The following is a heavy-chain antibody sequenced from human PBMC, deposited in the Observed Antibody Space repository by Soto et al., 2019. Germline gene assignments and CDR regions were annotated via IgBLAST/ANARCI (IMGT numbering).Heavy chain of an antibody. CDR1: GYTLTNYA. CDR2: IDPASGKA. J-gene: IGHJ4*02. D-gene: IGHD2-8*01. Sequence: QVQFVQSGAEVKKPGASVRISCKPSGYTLTNYAIHWVRQAAGQRLEWLPWIDPASGKATYSQKVQGRIILTRDNSASTFYMDLSSLTSEDTAVYFCTRDLNGGNPFDYWGQGALVTVSS. CDR3: TRDLNGGNPFDY. V-gene: IGHV1-3*01.